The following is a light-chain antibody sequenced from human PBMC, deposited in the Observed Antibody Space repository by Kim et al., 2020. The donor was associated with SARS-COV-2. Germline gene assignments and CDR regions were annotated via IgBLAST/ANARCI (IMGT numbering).Light chain of an antibody. J-gene: IGLJ3*02. CDR3: ATWDDSLNGGV. CDR2: GDN. Sequence: QSVLTQPPSASGTPGQRVTISCSGSSSNIGSNPVNWFQHLPGTAPRLLSYGDNQRPSGVPDRFSASKSGTSASLTISGLQSEDETNHYCATWDDSLNGGVFGGGTQLTVL. V-gene: IGLV1-44*01. CDR1: SSNIGSNP.